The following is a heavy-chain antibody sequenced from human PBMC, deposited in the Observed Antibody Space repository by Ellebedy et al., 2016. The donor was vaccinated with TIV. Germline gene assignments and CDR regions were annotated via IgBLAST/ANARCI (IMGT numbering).Heavy chain of an antibody. CDR2: TYYRSKWYN. J-gene: IGHJ6*02. CDR1: GDSVSSNRAA. Sequence: LRLSCAISGDSVSSNRAAWNWIRQSPSRGLEWLGRTYYRSKWYNDYAVTVKGRITVNPDTSKNQFSLQLNSVTPEDTAVYYCARNGALAGDGEVDVWGQGTTVTVSS. V-gene: IGHV6-1*01. CDR3: ARNGALAGDGEVDV. D-gene: IGHD3-10*01.